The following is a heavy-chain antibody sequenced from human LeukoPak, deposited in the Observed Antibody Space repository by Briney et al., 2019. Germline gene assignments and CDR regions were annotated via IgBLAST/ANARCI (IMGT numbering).Heavy chain of an antibody. CDR2: IHYTGST. CDR3: ARYGYNYGLDY. J-gene: IGHJ4*02. Sequence: PSETPSLTCSVSGGSISPYYWSWIRQPPGKGLEWIGCIHYTGSTNSNPSLRSRVSISVDTSKNQLSLKLNSVTAADTAVYYCARYGYNYGLDYWGQGTLLTVSS. CDR1: GGSISPYY. D-gene: IGHD5-18*01. V-gene: IGHV4-59*01.